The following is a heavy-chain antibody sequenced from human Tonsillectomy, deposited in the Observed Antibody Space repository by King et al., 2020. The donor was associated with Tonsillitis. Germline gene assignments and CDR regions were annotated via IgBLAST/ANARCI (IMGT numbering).Heavy chain of an antibody. Sequence: QLQESGPGLVKPSQTLSLTCTVSGGSISSGGYYWSWIRQHPGTGLEWIGYIYYSGSTYYNPSLKSRVTISVDTSKNQFSLKLSSVTAADTAVYYCARVVSGSGYWYFDLWGRGTLVTVSS. V-gene: IGHV4-31*03. CDR2: IYYSGST. CDR3: ARVVSGSGYWYFDL. D-gene: IGHD3-10*01. CDR1: GGSISSGGYY. J-gene: IGHJ2*01.